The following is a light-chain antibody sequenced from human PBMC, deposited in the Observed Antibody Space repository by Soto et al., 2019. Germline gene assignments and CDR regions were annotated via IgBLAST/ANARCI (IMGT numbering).Light chain of an antibody. Sequence: EIVLIQSPATLSLSPGERATLSCRASQSVSSNLAWYQQTPGQAPRLLIYDASTRATGIPDRFSGSGSGTDFTLTISSLQPEDFATYYCQQSETFGQGTKVDIK. CDR2: DAS. V-gene: IGKV3-11*01. CDR1: QSVSSN. CDR3: QQSET. J-gene: IGKJ1*01.